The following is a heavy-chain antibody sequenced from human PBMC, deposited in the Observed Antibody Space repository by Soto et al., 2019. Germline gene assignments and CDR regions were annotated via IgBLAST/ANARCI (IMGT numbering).Heavy chain of an antibody. V-gene: IGHV3-23*01. CDR2: ISGSGSTT. J-gene: IGHJ3*01. Sequence: EVQLLESGGGLVQPGGSLRLSCAASGFSFNNNAMTWVPQAPGKGLEWASGISGSGSTTHYADSVKGRFTISRDNSKDTLYLQMNSLRADDTAVYFCAKDRLMLTMVVVGAFDFWGLGTMVTVSS. D-gene: IGHD3-22*01. CDR3: AKDRLMLTMVVVGAFDF. CDR1: GFSFNNNA.